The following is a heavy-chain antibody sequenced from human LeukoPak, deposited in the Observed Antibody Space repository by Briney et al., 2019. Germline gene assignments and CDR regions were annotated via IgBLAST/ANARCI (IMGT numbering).Heavy chain of an antibody. V-gene: IGHV3-30*04. D-gene: IGHD2-15*01. Sequence: GGSLRLSCAASGFTFSSYAMHWVRQAPGKGLEWVAFISYVGTNKNYTDSVEGRFTISRDNSKNTLYLQMNSLRAQDTAVYYCARDMRGGSGLSPAWGQGTLVTVSS. CDR2: ISYVGTNK. CDR1: GFTFSSYA. CDR3: ARDMRGGSGLSPA. J-gene: IGHJ5*02.